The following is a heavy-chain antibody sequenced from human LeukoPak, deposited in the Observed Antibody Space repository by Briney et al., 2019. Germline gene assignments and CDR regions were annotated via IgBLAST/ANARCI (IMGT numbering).Heavy chain of an antibody. CDR3: ARAWRYYDSSGYYGDAFDI. Sequence: GGSLRLSCAASGFTFSSYAMHWVRQAPGKGLEWVAVISYDGSNKYYADSVKGRFTISRDNSKNTLYLQMNSLRAEDTAVYYCARAWRYYDSSGYYGDAFDIWGQGTMVTVSS. CDR1: GFTFSSYA. V-gene: IGHV3-30-3*01. J-gene: IGHJ3*02. D-gene: IGHD3-22*01. CDR2: ISYDGSNK.